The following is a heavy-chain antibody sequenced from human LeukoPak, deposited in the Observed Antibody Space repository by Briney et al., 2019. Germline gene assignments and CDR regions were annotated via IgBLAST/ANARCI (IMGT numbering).Heavy chain of an antibody. CDR2: ISYSGST. J-gene: IGHJ5*02. D-gene: IGHD2-2*02. CDR1: GGSISSYY. V-gene: IGHV4-59*01. Sequence: SETLSLTCSVSGGSISSYYWSWIRQPPGKGLEWIGYISYSGSTNYNPSLKSRVTISVDTSKNQFSLKLSSVTAADAAVYYCAREFYTALRSWGQGTLVTVSS. CDR3: AREFYTALRS.